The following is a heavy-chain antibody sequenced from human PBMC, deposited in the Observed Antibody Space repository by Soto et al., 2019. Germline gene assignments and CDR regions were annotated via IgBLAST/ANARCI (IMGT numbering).Heavy chain of an antibody. J-gene: IGHJ4*02. D-gene: IGHD6-19*01. CDR2: FSYSGTS. V-gene: IGHV4-59*08. Sequence: SETLSLTCTVSGGSISGHYWSWIRQPPGKGLEWIGFFSYSGTSNYNPSLKSRVTMAADTSKNQFSLKLSSVTAADTAVYYCASGGWXLDYWGQGTLVTVSS. CDR1: GGSISGHY. CDR3: ASGGWXLDY.